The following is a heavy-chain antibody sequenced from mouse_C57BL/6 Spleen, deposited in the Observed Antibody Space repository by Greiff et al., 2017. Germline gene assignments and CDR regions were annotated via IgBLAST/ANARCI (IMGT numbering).Heavy chain of an antibody. D-gene: IGHD2-5*01. CDR1: GFSLTSYG. CDR2: IWRGGST. J-gene: IGHJ3*01. V-gene: IGHV2-5*01. Sequence: VTLVESGPGLVQPSQSLSITCTVSGFSLTSYGVHWVRQSPGKGLEWLGVIWRGGSTDYNAAFMSRLSITKDNSKSQVFFKMNSLQADDTAIYYCAKAYYSNYVGFAYWGQGTLVTVSA. CDR3: AKAYYSNYVGFAY.